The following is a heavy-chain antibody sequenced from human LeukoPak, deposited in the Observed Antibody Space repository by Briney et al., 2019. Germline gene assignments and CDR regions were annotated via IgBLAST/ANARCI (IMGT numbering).Heavy chain of an antibody. V-gene: IGHV4-39*07. CDR1: GGSISSGNYY. J-gene: IGHJ4*02. CDR3: ARSRSLLGYCSSTSCRSHYFDY. D-gene: IGHD2-2*01. CDR2: INHSGST. Sequence: PSETLSLTCTVSGGSISSGNYYWTWIRQPPGKGLEWIGEINHSGSTNYNPSLKSRVTISVDTSKNQFSLKLSSVTAADTAVYYCARSRSLLGYCSSTSCRSHYFDYWGQGTLVTVSS.